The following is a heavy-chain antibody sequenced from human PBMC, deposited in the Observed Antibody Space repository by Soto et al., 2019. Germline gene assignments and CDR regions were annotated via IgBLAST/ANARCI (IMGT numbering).Heavy chain of an antibody. Sequence: PSETLSLTCVVYGGSFSPYYWTWIRQPPGKGLEWVGEINPSGITNYNPSLKSRVTISVDTSKNQFSLKLSSVTAADTVVYYCARGVDFWSGFPLDYWGQGALVTVSS. V-gene: IGHV4-34*01. CDR3: ARGVDFWSGFPLDY. J-gene: IGHJ4*02. CDR2: INPSGIT. CDR1: GGSFSPYY. D-gene: IGHD3-3*01.